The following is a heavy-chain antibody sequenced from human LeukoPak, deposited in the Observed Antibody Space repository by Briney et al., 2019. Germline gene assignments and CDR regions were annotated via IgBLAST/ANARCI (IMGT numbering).Heavy chain of an antibody. Sequence: GGSLRLSCTASGFTFGDYPMSWFRQAPGKGLEWVGFIRSKAYGGTTEYAASVKGRFTISRDDSKSIAYLQMNSLKTEDTAVYYCTRMVGSGGSCYFHYWGQGTLVTVSS. V-gene: IGHV3-49*03. J-gene: IGHJ4*02. CDR2: IRSKAYGGTT. D-gene: IGHD2-15*01. CDR3: TRMVGSGGSCYFHY. CDR1: GFTFGDYP.